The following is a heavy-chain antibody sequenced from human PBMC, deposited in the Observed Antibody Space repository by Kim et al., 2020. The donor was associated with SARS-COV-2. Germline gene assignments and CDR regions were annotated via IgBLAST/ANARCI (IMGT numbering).Heavy chain of an antibody. V-gene: IGHV4-59*01. CDR3: TRSEGRGSWHQFDY. J-gene: IGHJ4*02. CDR2: IYYSGST. Sequence: SETQSLTCTVSSDSISSYYWSWIRQLPGKGLEWLGYIYYSGSTDYNPSLKSRVTISWDTSKNQVSLDVTSVSAADTAVYYCTRSEGRGSWHQFDYWGQG. CDR1: SDSISSYY. D-gene: IGHD6-13*01.